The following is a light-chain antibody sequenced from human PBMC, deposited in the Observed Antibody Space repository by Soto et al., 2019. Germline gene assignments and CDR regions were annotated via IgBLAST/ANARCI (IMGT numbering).Light chain of an antibody. V-gene: IGKV3-20*01. CDR1: QNISNNY. CDR3: QQYTRSPLT. J-gene: IGKJ1*01. Sequence: EIVLTHSPGTLSLSPGERATLSCRASQNISNNYLAWYQQKPGQAPRLVIYGASNRATGIPDRFSASGSGTNFTLTISRLEPEDFAVYYCQQYTRSPLTFGQGTKVDI. CDR2: GAS.